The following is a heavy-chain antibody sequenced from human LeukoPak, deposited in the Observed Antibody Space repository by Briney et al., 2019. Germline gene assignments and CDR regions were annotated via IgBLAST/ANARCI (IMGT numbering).Heavy chain of an antibody. V-gene: IGHV1-18*04. J-gene: IGHJ4*02. Sequence: ASVKVSCKASGYTFTGYYMHWVGQAPGQGLEWMGWISAYNGNTNYAQKLQGRVTMTTDTSTSTAYMELRSLRSDDTAVYYCATGGHVRVYDSSAYYGHYWGQGTLVTVSS. CDR1: GYTFTGYY. D-gene: IGHD3-22*01. CDR3: ATGGHVRVYDSSAYYGHY. CDR2: ISAYNGNT.